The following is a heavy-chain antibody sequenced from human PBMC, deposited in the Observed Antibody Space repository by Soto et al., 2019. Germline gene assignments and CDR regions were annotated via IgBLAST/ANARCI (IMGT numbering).Heavy chain of an antibody. CDR1: GLTVNNNY. V-gene: IGHV3-53*01. D-gene: IGHD1-1*01. Sequence: GGFLRLSCASSGLTVNNNYMSWVRQARGKGLEFVSVIYSGRGKYSADTVHGRFIITRENSKDTLDLKMSSLRVEAKAVYYCERVGDDPWNHRDGFEVWGQGTMVTVSS. CDR2: IYSGRGK. J-gene: IGHJ3*01. CDR3: ERVGDDPWNHRDGFEV.